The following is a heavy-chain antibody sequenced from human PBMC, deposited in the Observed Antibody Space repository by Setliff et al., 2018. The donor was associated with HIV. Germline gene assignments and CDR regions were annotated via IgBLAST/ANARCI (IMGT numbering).Heavy chain of an antibody. Sequence: ASVKVSCKASGGTFSRNAISWVRQAPGQGLGWIGGITPIFGTPKYAQKFQGRVTITADESRSTAYLELSSLRSEDTAVYYCATAGEMATIGYSYYYMGVWGKGTTVPSP. CDR1: GGTFSRNA. J-gene: IGHJ6*03. CDR2: ITPIFGTP. V-gene: IGHV1-69*13. D-gene: IGHD3-10*01. CDR3: ATAGEMATIGYSYYYMGV.